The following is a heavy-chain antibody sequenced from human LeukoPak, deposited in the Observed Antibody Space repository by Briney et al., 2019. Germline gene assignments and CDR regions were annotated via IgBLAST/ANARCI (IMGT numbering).Heavy chain of an antibody. Sequence: KASETLSLTCTVSGGSISSYYWTWIRQPAGKGLEWIGRIYPSGSTNYNPSLKSRVTMSVDTSKNQFSLKLSSVTAAVTAVYYCARENSGSYREFDYWGQGTLVTVSS. J-gene: IGHJ4*02. CDR2: IYPSGST. CDR1: GGSISSYY. CDR3: ARENSGSYREFDY. D-gene: IGHD1-26*01. V-gene: IGHV4-4*07.